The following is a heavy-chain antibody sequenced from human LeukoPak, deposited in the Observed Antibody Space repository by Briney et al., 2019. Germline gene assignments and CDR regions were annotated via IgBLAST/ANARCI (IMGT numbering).Heavy chain of an antibody. V-gene: IGHV4-39*07. Sequence: SETLSLTCTVSGGSISSSNYYWGWIRQPPGKGLEWIANIYYSGSTYYYPSLKSRVTISVDTSKNQFSLKLSSVTAADTAVYYCARDFRMGDDAFDIWGQGTMVTVSS. J-gene: IGHJ3*02. D-gene: IGHD2-15*01. CDR2: IYYSGST. CDR3: ARDFRMGDDAFDI. CDR1: GGSISSSNYY.